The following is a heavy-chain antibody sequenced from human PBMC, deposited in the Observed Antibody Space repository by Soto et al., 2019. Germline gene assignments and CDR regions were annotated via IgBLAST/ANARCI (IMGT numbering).Heavy chain of an antibody. D-gene: IGHD6-6*01. CDR3: AKYVGTSLYYFDY. CDR2: ILGSGDDK. J-gene: IGHJ4*02. CDR1: GFTFNNYA. V-gene: IGHV3-23*01. Sequence: GGSLRLSCAASGFTFNNYAMSWVRQAPGKGLEWVSAILGSGDDKYYADAVKGRFTISRDNSKNTLFLLMSSLRAGDTAVYYCAKYVGTSLYYFDYWGQGTLVTVSS.